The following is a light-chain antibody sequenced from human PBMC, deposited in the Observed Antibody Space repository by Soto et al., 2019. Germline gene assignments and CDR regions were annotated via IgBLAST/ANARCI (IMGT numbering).Light chain of an antibody. CDR3: QQYRSSRT. CDR1: QSISSSY. V-gene: IGKV3-20*01. J-gene: IGKJ1*01. Sequence: DIVLTQSPGTLSLSPGERATLSCRASQSISSSYLAWYQQKPGQAPRLLIYGASTRATGIPDRFSGSGSGTDFTLTISRLEPEDFAVYYCQQYRSSRTFGQGTKVEIK. CDR2: GAS.